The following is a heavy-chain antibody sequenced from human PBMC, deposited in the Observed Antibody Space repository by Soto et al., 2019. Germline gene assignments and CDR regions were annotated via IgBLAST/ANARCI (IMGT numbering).Heavy chain of an antibody. J-gene: IGHJ4*02. CDR2: ISGSGGSA. D-gene: IGHD3-3*01. Sequence: PGGSLRLSCAASGFPFSIYAMSLVRQAPGKGLEWVSAISGSGGSAYYADSVKGRFTISRDNSKNTLYLQMNSLRAEDTAVYYCAKDEDFWSGHEFDYWGQGTLFTVSS. CDR1: GFPFSIYA. V-gene: IGHV3-23*01. CDR3: AKDEDFWSGHEFDY.